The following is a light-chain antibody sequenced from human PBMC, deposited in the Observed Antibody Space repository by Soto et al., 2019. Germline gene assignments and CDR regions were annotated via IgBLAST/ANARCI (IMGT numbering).Light chain of an antibody. V-gene: IGKV1-13*02. CDR2: DAS. J-gene: IGKJ4*01. CDR1: QGISSA. Sequence: AIQLTQSPSSLSASVRDRVTITCRASQGISSALAWYQQKPGQAPKLLIYDASSLESGVPSRFSGSGSGTDFTLTISSLQPEDFATFYCHHFNGYLLTFGGGTKVEIK. CDR3: HHFNGYLLT.